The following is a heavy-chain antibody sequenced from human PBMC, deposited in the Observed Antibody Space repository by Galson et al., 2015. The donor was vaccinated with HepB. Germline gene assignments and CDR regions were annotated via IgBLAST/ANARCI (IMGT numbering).Heavy chain of an antibody. CDR1: GFSFSIYN. CDR2: ISSGGSTT. J-gene: IGHJ4*02. D-gene: IGHD2-15*01. CDR3: AREGREDCSGGSCRGSFDY. V-gene: IGHV3-48*03. Sequence: SLRLSCAASGFSFSIYNMNWVRQAPGKGLERVSSISSGGSTTYYAASMKGRFTISRDNAKNSLYLQMNSLRAEDTAVYYCAREGREDCSGGSCRGSFDYWGQGTLVTVSP.